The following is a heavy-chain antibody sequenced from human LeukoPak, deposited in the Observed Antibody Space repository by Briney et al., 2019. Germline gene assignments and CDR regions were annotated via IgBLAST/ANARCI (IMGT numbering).Heavy chain of an antibody. CDR2: IYWDDDK. CDR1: GVSLNTSGMC. V-gene: IGHV2-70*11. J-gene: IGHJ5*02. CDR3: ARCRLPETVGGTFWFDP. D-gene: IGHD6-19*01. Sequence: GSGPALVKPTQTLTLTCTVSGVSLNTSGMCVSWIRQPPGQAPEWLARIYWDDDKYYSTSLKTRLTISKDTSKNQVVLTMTNMDLVDTATCYCARCRLPETVGGTFWFDPWGQGTLVTVSS.